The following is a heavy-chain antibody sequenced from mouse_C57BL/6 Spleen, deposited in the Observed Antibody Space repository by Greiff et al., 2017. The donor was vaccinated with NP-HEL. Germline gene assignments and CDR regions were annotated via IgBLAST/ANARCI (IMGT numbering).Heavy chain of an antibody. CDR3: AIPPFITTGFDV. CDR1: GYTFTSYW. V-gene: IGHV1-74*01. Sequence: QVQLKQSGAELVKPGASVKVSCKASGYTFTSYWMHWVKQRPGQGLEWIGRIHPSDSDTNYNQKFKGKATLTVDKSSSTAYMQLSSLTSEDSAVYYCAIPPFITTGFDVWGTGTTVTVSS. CDR2: IHPSDSDT. D-gene: IGHD1-1*01. J-gene: IGHJ1*03.